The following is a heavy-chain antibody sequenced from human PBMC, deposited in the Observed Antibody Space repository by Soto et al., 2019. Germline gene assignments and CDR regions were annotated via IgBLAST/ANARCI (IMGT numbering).Heavy chain of an antibody. CDR2: INHRGSA. CDR1: GASVSSTYW. CDR3: ARYNAASGTYYFDY. D-gene: IGHD6-13*01. Sequence: PSETLSLTCAVSGASVSSTYWWSWFRQPPGKGPEWIGEINHRGSANYNPSLKSRVTMSLDISKSQFSLRLTSVTAADTAVYFCARYNAASGTYYFDYWGRGALVT. V-gene: IGHV4-4*02. J-gene: IGHJ4*02.